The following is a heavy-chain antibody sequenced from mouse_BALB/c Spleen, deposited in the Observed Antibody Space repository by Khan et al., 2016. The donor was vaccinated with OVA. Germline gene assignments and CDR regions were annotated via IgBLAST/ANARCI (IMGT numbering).Heavy chain of an antibody. D-gene: IGHD1-3*01. J-gene: IGHJ3*01. CDR2: INTYTGEP. V-gene: IGHV9-3-1*01. Sequence: QIQLVQSGPELKKPGETVKISCKASGYTFTNYGMNWVKQAPGKGLKWMGWINTYTGEPTYGDDFKGRFAFSLETSVCTASLQLINLKNEDTATXFYTGAQDNYLFAYWGQRTLVTVTA. CDR3: TGAQDNYLFAY. CDR1: GYTFTNYG.